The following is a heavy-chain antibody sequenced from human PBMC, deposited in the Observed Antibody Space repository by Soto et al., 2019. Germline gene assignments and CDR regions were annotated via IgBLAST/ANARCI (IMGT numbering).Heavy chain of an antibody. CDR3: ARTYHYDSLGKTYFYYGMDV. CDR2: IIPMLDSA. D-gene: IGHD3-22*01. Sequence: ASVKVSCKASGGTFDNYAITWVRQAPGQGLEWMAGIIPMLDSANYAEKLQDRVTITADESTSTVYMEVSSLRSEDTAVYYCARTYHYDSLGKTYFYYGMDVWGQGTTVTVSS. CDR1: GGTFDNYA. V-gene: IGHV1-69*13. J-gene: IGHJ6*02.